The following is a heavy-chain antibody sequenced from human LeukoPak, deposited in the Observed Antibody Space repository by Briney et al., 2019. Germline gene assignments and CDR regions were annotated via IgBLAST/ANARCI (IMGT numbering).Heavy chain of an antibody. CDR3: AREVTTVSNFDF. Sequence: ASVKVSCKASGYTFSGYYMHWVRQAPGQGLEWMGWINPNSGGTNYAQKFQSRVTMTRDTSISTAYMELSRLRSDDTAVYYCAREVTTVSNFDFWGQGTLVTVSS. J-gene: IGHJ4*02. CDR2: INPNSGGT. V-gene: IGHV1-2*02. D-gene: IGHD4-17*01. CDR1: GYTFSGYY.